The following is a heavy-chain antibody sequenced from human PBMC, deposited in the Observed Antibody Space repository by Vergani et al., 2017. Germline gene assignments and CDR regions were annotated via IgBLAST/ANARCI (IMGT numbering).Heavy chain of an antibody. V-gene: IGHV3-23*04. J-gene: IGHJ6*02. CDR3: AKVQLGYCSGGSCKTTENYYYYYGMDV. D-gene: IGHD2-15*01. CDR2: ISGSGGST. Sequence: EVQLVETGGGLVQPGGSLRLSCAASGFTFSSYAMSWVRQAPGKGLEWVSAISGSGGSTYYADSVKGRFTISRDNSKNTLYLQMNSLRAEDTAVYYCAKVQLGYCSGGSCKTTENYYYYYGMDVWGQGTTVTVSS. CDR1: GFTFSSYA.